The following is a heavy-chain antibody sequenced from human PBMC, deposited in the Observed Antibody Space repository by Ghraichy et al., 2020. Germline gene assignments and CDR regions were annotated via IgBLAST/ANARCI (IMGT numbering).Heavy chain of an antibody. Sequence: LSLTCAASGFTFSSYAMSWVRQAPGKGLEWVSAISGSGGSTYYADSLKGRFTISRDNSKNTLYLQMNSLRAEDTAVYYCAKDEGYCSGGSCYNYFDYWGQGTLVTVSS. V-gene: IGHV3-23*01. D-gene: IGHD2-15*01. CDR3: AKDEGYCSGGSCYNYFDY. CDR2: ISGSGGST. CDR1: GFTFSSYA. J-gene: IGHJ4*02.